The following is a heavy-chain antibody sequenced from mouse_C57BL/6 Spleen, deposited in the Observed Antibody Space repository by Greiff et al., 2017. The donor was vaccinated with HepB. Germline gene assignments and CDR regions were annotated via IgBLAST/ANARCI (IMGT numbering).Heavy chain of an antibody. J-gene: IGHJ1*03. CDR1: GFSLSTFGMG. Sequence: QVTLKVSGPGILQPSQTLSLTCSFSGFSLSTFGMGVGWIRQPSGKGLEWLAHSWWDDDKYYNQALKSRLTISKDTSKDQVFLKIANVDTADAATYYCARMNDYVSDFDGWGTGTTVTVSS. D-gene: IGHD2-4*01. CDR3: ARMNDYVSDFDG. CDR2: SWWDDDK. V-gene: IGHV8-8*01.